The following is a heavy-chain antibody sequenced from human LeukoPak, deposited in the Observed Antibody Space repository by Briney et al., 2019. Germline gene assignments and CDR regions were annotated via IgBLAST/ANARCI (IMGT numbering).Heavy chain of an antibody. CDR3: ARSYGSGEEGIDY. D-gene: IGHD3-10*01. CDR1: GFTFSSYG. Sequence: GGSLRLSCAASGFTFSSYGMHWVRQAPGKGLEWVAVISYDGSNKYYADSVKGRFTISRDNSKNTLYLQMNSLRAEDTAVYYCARSYGSGEEGIDYWGQGTLVTVSS. J-gene: IGHJ4*02. V-gene: IGHV3-30*03. CDR2: ISYDGSNK.